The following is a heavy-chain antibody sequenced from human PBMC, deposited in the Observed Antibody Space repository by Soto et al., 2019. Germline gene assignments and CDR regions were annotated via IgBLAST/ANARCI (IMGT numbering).Heavy chain of an antibody. Sequence: ASVKVSCKASGYTFTSYAMHWVRQAPGQRLEWMGWINAGNGNTKYSQKFQGRVTITRDTSASTAYMELSSLRSEDTAVYYCARPEGIYYDSSGYNWFDPWGQRTLVTISS. V-gene: IGHV1-3*01. D-gene: IGHD3-22*01. J-gene: IGHJ5*02. CDR2: INAGNGNT. CDR3: ARPEGIYYDSSGYNWFDP. CDR1: GYTFTSYA.